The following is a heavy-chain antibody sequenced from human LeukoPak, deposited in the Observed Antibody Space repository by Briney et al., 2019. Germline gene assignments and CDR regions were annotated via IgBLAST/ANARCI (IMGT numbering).Heavy chain of an antibody. J-gene: IGHJ4*02. Sequence: GASVKVSCKVSGYNLIALSIHWVRQAPGKGLEWMGGFDPEDGETIYAQKFQDRFTMTEDTSTDTAYMELSSLTSEDTAVYYCASGFAYQYFDSWGQGTLVTVSS. CDR3: ASGFAYQYFDS. V-gene: IGHV1-24*01. CDR2: FDPEDGET. CDR1: GYNLIALS. D-gene: IGHD2-2*01.